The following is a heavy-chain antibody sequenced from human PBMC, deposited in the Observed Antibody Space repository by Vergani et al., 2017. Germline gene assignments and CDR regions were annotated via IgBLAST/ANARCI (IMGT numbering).Heavy chain of an antibody. CDR2: IYYSGST. Sequence: QVQLQESGPGLVKPSETLSLTCTVSGGSISSYYWSWIRQPPGKGLEWIGYIYYSGSTNYNPSLKSRVTISVDTSKNQFSLKLSSVTAADTAVYYCARDSPPNYWGQETLVTVSS. CDR1: GGSISSYY. J-gene: IGHJ4*02. V-gene: IGHV4-59*01. CDR3: ARDSPPNY.